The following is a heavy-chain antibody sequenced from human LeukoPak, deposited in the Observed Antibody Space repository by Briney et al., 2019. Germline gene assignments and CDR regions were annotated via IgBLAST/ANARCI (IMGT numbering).Heavy chain of an antibody. D-gene: IGHD1-26*01. CDR3: AKKRGHSENGGYFDL. CDR1: GFTFRNYF. Sequence: PGGSLRLSCVASGFTFRNYFISWVRQAPGEGREWVSLISGSGGSTNYADSGEGRFTRSRDNSKNKLFLQSNSMRAEDTAVYYCAKKRGHSENGGYFDLWGRGTLVTVSS. V-gene: IGHV3-23*01. J-gene: IGHJ2*01. CDR2: ISGSGGST.